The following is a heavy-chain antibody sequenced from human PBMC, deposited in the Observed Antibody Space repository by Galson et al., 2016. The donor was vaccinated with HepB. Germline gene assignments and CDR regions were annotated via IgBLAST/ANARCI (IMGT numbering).Heavy chain of an antibody. CDR3: ARGPLRGPFVYYYGMDV. D-gene: IGHD3-10*01. V-gene: IGHV1-3*01. CDR2: INPENGNR. Sequence: SVKVSCKASGYIFINYGMHWVRQAPGQRPEWMAWINPENGNRKFSQKFQGRVNITEDTSATTVYMELSSLISEDTAVYFCARGPLRGPFVYYYGMDVWGQGTPATVSS. CDR1: GYIFINYG. J-gene: IGHJ6*02.